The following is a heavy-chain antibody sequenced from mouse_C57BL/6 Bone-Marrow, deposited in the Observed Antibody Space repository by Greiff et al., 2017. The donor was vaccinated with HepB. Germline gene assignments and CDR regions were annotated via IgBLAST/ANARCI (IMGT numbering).Heavy chain of an antibody. CDR3: TYYYGKDYFDY. CDR1: GFNIKDYY. J-gene: IGHJ2*01. Sequence: VQLQQSGAELVRPGASVKLSCTASGFNIKDYYMHWVKQRPEQGLEWIGRIDPEDGDTEYAPKFQGKATMTADTSSNTAYLQLSSLTSEDTAVYYCTYYYGKDYFDYWGQGTTLTVSS. CDR2: IDPEDGDT. V-gene: IGHV14-1*01. D-gene: IGHD1-1*01.